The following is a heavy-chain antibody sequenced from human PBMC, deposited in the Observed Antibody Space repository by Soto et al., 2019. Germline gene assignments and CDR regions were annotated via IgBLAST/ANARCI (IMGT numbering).Heavy chain of an antibody. D-gene: IGHD3-10*01. CDR1: GGSVNIGTYY. Sequence: SETLSLTCTVPGGSVNIGTYYWSWIRQPPGKGLEWIGYIYLGGSINYNPSFKSRVIISVDTSKNQFSLKLSSVTAADTAVYYCAKVGLGFGELLYAFDSWGQGTMVTVSS. V-gene: IGHV4-61*01. CDR3: AKVGLGFGELLYAFDS. J-gene: IGHJ3*02. CDR2: IYLGGSI.